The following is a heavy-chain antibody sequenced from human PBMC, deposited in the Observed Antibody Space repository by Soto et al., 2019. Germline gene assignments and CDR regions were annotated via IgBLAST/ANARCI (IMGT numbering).Heavy chain of an antibody. CDR1: GGTFSSYA. CDR2: IIPIFGTA. V-gene: IGHV1-69*13. D-gene: IGHD6-13*01. J-gene: IGHJ4*02. CDR3: ARDLGGRGYSSSWQSY. Sequence: ASVKVYCKASGGTFSSYAISWVRQAPGQGLEWMGGIIPIFGTANYAQKFQGRVTITADESTSTAYMELSSLRSEDTAVYYCARDLGGRGYSSSWQSYWGQGTLVTVSS.